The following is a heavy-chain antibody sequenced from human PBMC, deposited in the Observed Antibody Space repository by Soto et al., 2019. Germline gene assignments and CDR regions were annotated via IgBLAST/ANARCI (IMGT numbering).Heavy chain of an antibody. Sequence: QILLLESGGGVVQPGRSLRLSCSASGFSFRTYGMHWVRQAPGKGLEWVAFISFDGGDESYADAVKGRFSISRDNSNDTLHLQMDSLRAEDTAFYYCVRGGWASTPSDYWGQGALVTVSS. D-gene: IGHD1-26*01. CDR3: VRGGWASTPSDY. CDR1: GFSFRTYG. J-gene: IGHJ4*02. CDR2: ISFDGGDE. V-gene: IGHV3-33*01.